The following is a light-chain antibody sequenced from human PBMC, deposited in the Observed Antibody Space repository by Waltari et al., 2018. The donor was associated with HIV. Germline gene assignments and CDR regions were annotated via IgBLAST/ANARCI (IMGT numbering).Light chain of an antibody. J-gene: IGLJ3*02. CDR1: SSDVGSYNY. V-gene: IGLV2-14*01. CDR2: EVS. CDR3: SSYRSSSTPLWV. Sequence: QSALTQPASVSVSPGQSITLSSTGTSSDVGSYNYFSCYQQHPDKAPKIMIYEVSNRPAGVSNRFSGSKSDNTASLTISGLQAEDEADYYCSSYRSSSTPLWVFGGGTKLTVL.